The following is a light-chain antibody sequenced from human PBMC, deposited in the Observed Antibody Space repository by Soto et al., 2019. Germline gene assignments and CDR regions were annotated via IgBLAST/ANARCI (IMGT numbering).Light chain of an antibody. J-gene: IGLJ1*01. Sequence: QSALTQPPSVSGSPGQSVAISCTGTSSDGGSYNRVSWYQQPPGAAPKLLIYEVSNRPSGVPDRFSGSKSGNTASLTISGIQAEDEADYCCNSYTGSSTYVFGTGTKLTVL. CDR3: NSYTGSSTYV. CDR2: EVS. V-gene: IGLV2-18*02. CDR1: SSDGGSYNR.